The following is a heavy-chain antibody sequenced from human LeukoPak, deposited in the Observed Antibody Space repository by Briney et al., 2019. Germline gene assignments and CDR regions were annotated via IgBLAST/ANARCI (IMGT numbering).Heavy chain of an antibody. CDR1: GFTFDDYA. V-gene: IGHV3-9*01. D-gene: IGHD4-17*01. J-gene: IGHJ4*02. Sequence: GGSLRLSCVASGFTFDDYAMPWVRQAPGKGLEWVSGISWSSGSIGYADSVRGRFTISRDNAKNSLYLQMNSLRAEDTALYYCTKDLSNYGDYIFDYWGQGTLVTVSS. CDR3: TKDLSNYGDYIFDY. CDR2: ISWSSGSI.